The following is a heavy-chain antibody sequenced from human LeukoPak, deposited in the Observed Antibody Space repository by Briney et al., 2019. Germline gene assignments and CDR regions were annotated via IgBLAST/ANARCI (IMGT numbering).Heavy chain of an antibody. CDR1: GFTFSRYA. J-gene: IGHJ3*02. CDR2: ISGSGGNT. V-gene: IGHV3-23*01. CDR3: ARGYCSRPSCYRFAFDI. D-gene: IGHD2-2*01. Sequence: GGSLRLSCAASGFTFSRYAMSWVRHAPGKGVEGVSTISGSGGNTFFTHGVRGRFTISRDNSKNTLYLQMNSLGAEDTAVYYCARGYCSRPSCYRFAFDIWGQGTMVTVSS.